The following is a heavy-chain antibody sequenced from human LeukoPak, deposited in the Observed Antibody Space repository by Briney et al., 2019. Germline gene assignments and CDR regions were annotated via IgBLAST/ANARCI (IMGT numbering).Heavy chain of an antibody. CDR3: VTYYFDSSGPKKNY. CDR2: INHSGST. J-gene: IGHJ4*02. CDR1: GGSFSGFY. Sequence: SETLSLTCAVYGGSFSGFYWSWIRQPPGKGLEWLGEINHSGSTNYNPSLKSRVTISVDTSKKQFSLKLSSVTAADTAVYYCVTYYFDSSGPKKNYWGQGTLVTVSS. V-gene: IGHV4-34*01. D-gene: IGHD3-22*01.